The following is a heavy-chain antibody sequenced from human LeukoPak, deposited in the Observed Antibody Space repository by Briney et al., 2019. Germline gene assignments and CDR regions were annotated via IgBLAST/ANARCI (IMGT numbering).Heavy chain of an antibody. J-gene: IGHJ3*02. CDR3: ARDWDHYYDSSGQRAHAFDI. Sequence: GASVKVSCKASGYTFSSYDISWVRQAPGQGLEWMGWISAYNGNTNYPQKVKGRVTMTTDTSTSTAYMELRSLRYDDTAVYYCARDWDHYYDSSGQRAHAFDIWGQGTMVTVSS. V-gene: IGHV1-18*01. CDR2: ISAYNGNT. CDR1: GYTFSSYD. D-gene: IGHD3-22*01.